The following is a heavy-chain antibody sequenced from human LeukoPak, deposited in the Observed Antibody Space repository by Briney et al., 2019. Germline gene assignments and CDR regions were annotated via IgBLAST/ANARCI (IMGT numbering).Heavy chain of an antibody. CDR1: RYTFTGYF. CDR2: INPNSDAT. J-gene: IGHJ4*02. D-gene: IGHD4-23*01. V-gene: IGHV1-2*02. CDR3: ARLEYGDNSGY. Sequence: ASVKVSCKASRYTFTGYFIHWVRQAAGQGLEWMGWINPNSDATNYAQKFQGRVIMTRTTSNSTAYMELSGLRSDDTAIYYCARLEYGDNSGYWGQGTLVSVSS.